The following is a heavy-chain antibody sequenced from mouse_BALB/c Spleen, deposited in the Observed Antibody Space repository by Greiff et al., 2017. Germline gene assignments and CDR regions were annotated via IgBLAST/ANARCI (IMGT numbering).Heavy chain of an antibody. V-gene: IGHV7-3*02. CDR2: IRNKANGYTT. Sequence: EVQLVESGGGLVQPGGSLRLSCATSGFTFTDYYMSWVRQPPGKALEWLGFIRNKANGYTTEYSASVKGRFTISRDNSQSILYLQMNTLRAEDSATYYCARDKNYAMDYWGQGTSVTVSS. CDR1: GFTFTDYY. CDR3: ARDKNYAMDY. J-gene: IGHJ4*01.